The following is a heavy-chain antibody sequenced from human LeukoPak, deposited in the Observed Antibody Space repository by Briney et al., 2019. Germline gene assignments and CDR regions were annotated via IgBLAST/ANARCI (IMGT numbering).Heavy chain of an antibody. J-gene: IGHJ4*02. Sequence: ASVKVSCKASGYIFTSYYMHWVRQAPGQGLEWMGIINPSGGSTSYAQKFQGRVTMTRDTSTSTVYMELSSLRSEDTAVYYCARAHALAGYDYWGQGTLVTVSS. V-gene: IGHV1-46*01. D-gene: IGHD6-19*01. CDR3: ARAHALAGYDY. CDR1: GYIFTSYY. CDR2: INPSGGST.